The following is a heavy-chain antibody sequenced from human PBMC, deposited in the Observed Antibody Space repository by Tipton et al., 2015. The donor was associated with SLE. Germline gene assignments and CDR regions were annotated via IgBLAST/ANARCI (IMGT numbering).Heavy chain of an antibody. V-gene: IGHV4-59*08. Sequence: LRLSCTVSGGSISSYYWSWIRQPPGKGLEWIGYIYYSGSTNYNPSLKSRVTISVDTSKNQFSLKLSSVTAADTAVYYCVRHDRYGDYVGYWGQGTLVTVSS. J-gene: IGHJ4*02. CDR1: GGSISSYY. CDR2: IYYSGST. D-gene: IGHD4-17*01. CDR3: VRHDRYGDYVGY.